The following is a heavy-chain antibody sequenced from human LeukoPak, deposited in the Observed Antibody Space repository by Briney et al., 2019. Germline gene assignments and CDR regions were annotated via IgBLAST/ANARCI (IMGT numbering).Heavy chain of an antibody. J-gene: IGHJ4*02. Sequence: SETLSLTCAVYGGSFSGYYWSWIRQPPGKGLEWIGEINHSGGTNYNPSLKSRVTISVDTSKNQFSLKLSSVTAADTAVYYCARGPRRFVVTHLGFDYWGQGTLVTVSS. D-gene: IGHD2-21*01. CDR3: ARGPRRFVVTHLGFDY. V-gene: IGHV4-34*01. CDR2: INHSGGT. CDR1: GGSFSGYY.